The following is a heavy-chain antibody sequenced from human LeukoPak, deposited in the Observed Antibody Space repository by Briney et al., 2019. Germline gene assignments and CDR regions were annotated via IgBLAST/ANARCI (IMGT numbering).Heavy chain of an antibody. Sequence: GGSLRLSCAASGFTVSSSYMSWVRQAPGKGLEWVSVLYSGGSTHHADSVTGRFIISRDNSKNTLYLQMNSLRAEDSAVYYCARDLLGPYYYAMDVWGQGTTVTVSS. J-gene: IGHJ6*02. V-gene: IGHV3-66*01. CDR2: LYSGGST. CDR1: GFTVSSSY. D-gene: IGHD3-3*02. CDR3: ARDLLGPYYYAMDV.